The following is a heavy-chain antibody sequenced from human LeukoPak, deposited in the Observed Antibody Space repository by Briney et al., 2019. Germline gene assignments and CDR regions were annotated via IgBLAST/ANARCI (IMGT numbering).Heavy chain of an antibody. D-gene: IGHD6-19*01. V-gene: IGHV5-51*01. J-gene: IGHJ4*02. Sequence: GESLKISCKISGYKLTNNWIGWVRQMPGKGLEWMGIIYPDDSDTRYSPSFQGQVTISADKSISTAYLQWSSLKASDTAMYYCARHRSYSSGWDSVGYWGQGTLVTVSS. CDR1: GYKLTNNW. CDR2: IYPDDSDT. CDR3: ARHRSYSSGWDSVGY.